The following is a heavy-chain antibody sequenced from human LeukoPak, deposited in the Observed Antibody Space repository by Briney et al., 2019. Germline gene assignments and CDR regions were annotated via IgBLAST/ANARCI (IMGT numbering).Heavy chain of an antibody. CDR1: GGSFSGYY. J-gene: IGHJ6*03. D-gene: IGHD3-10*01. CDR3: ATRGNYYGSGRYYYMDV. Sequence: SETLSLTCAVYGGSFSGYYWSWIRQPPGKGLEWIGEINHSGSTNYNPSLKSRVTISVDTSKNQFSLKLSSVTAADTAVYYCATRGNYYGSGRYYYMDVWGKGTTVTISS. CDR2: INHSGST. V-gene: IGHV4-34*01.